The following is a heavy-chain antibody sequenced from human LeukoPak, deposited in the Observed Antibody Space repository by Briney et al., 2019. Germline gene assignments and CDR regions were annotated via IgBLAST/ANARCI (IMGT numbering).Heavy chain of an antibody. J-gene: IGHJ6*03. CDR1: GYSVSSGYY. V-gene: IGHV4-38-2*02. D-gene: IGHD6-13*01. CDR3: ARAGIAAAGLYYYYMDV. CDR2: IYHSGST. Sequence: SETLSLTCTVSGYSVSSGYYWGWIRQPPGKGLEWIGSIYHSGSTYYNPSLKSRVTISVDTSKNQFSLKLSSVTAADTAVYYCARAGIAAAGLYYYYMDVWGKGTTVTVSS.